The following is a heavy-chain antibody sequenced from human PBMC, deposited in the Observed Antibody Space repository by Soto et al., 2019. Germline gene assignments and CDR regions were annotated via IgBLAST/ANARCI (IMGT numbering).Heavy chain of an antibody. V-gene: IGHV3-21*06. Sequence: GGSLRLSCAASGFTYTRYSMNWVRQAPGKGLEWVSSISSTTNYIYYGDSMKGRFTISRDNAKNSLYLEMNSLRAEDTAVYYCARESEDLTSNFDYWGQGTLVTV. CDR1: GFTYTRYS. CDR3: ARESEDLTSNFDY. J-gene: IGHJ4*02. CDR2: ISSTTNYI.